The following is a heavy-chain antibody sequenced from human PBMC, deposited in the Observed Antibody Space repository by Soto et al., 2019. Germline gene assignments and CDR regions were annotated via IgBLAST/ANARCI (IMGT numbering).Heavy chain of an antibody. J-gene: IGHJ4*02. V-gene: IGHV1-18*01. Sequence: GASVKVSCKASGYTFTSYGISWVRQAPGQGLEWMGWISAYNGNTNYAQKLQGRVTMTTDTSTSTAYMELRSLRSDDTAVYYCARTDYDILTGSRGDFDYWGQGTLVTVSS. CDR1: GYTFTSYG. CDR2: ISAYNGNT. CDR3: ARTDYDILTGSRGDFDY. D-gene: IGHD3-9*01.